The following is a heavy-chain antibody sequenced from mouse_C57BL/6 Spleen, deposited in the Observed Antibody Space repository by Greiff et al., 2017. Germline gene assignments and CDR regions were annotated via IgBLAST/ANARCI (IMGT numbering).Heavy chain of an antibody. Sequence: VQLQQSGAELVKPGASVKLSCTASGFNIKDYYMHWVKQRTEQGLEWIGRIDPEDGDTKYAPKFQGKATITADKSSNTAYLQLSSLTSEDTAVYYCARRDYGSSWFAYWGQGTLVTVSA. D-gene: IGHD1-1*01. CDR2: IDPEDGDT. V-gene: IGHV14-2*01. CDR1: GFNIKDYY. CDR3: ARRDYGSSWFAY. J-gene: IGHJ3*01.